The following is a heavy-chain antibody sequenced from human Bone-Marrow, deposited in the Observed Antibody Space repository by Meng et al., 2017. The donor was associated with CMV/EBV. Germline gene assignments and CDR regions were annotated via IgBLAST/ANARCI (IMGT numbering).Heavy chain of an antibody. J-gene: IGHJ4*02. CDR2: INPSEST. CDR3: ARGLGCSGGDCYSPNFDS. V-gene: IGHV4-34*01. D-gene: IGHD2-15*01. Sequence: YHWSWIRLPPGKGLEWLGEINHREINPSESTNYNPSLKSRVTMSVDTSKNQFSLKLSSVTAADTAVYYCARGLGCSGGDCYSPNFDSWGQGILVTVSS. CDR1: YH.